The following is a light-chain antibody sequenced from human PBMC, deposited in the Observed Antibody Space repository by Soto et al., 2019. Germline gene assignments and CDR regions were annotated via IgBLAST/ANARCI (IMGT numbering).Light chain of an antibody. V-gene: IGKV1-39*01. CDR2: GAS. J-gene: IGKJ2*01. CDR1: QSITTY. CDR3: HLYYSTPPYT. Sequence: DIQMTQSPSSLSASVGDRVTITCRASQSITTYLNWYQQKPGKAPKILSYGASNMQSGVPSRFSCSGSGTDVTLTINYLQPEDFATDYCHLYYSTPPYTFGQGTKVEIK.